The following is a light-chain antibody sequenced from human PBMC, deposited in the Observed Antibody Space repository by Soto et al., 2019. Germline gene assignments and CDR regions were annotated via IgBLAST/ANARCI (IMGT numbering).Light chain of an antibody. Sequence: QTVVSQEPSCSVSPGETVTITCGLYSASVLTSYYPIWYQPTPGQAPRTLIYSTNIRSSGVPDRFSGTIRGNKAALTITGAQADDESDDYGALYVGSGTVVFGGGTKLTVL. V-gene: IGLV8-61*01. CDR3: ALYVGSGTVV. CDR1: SASVLTSYY. J-gene: IGLJ2*01. CDR2: STN.